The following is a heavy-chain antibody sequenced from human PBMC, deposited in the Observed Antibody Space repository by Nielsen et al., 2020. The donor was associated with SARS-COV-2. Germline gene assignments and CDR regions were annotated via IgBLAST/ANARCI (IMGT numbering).Heavy chain of an antibody. CDR3: ARHVFLPYDAFDI. V-gene: IGHV4-30-4*01. CDR2: MYYSGTT. Sequence: SETLSLTCTVSGGSISTPDYYWSWIRQPPGKGLEWVAYMYYSGTTNYNPSLKSRVTISVDTSKNQFSLKLSSVTAADTAVYYCARHVFLPYDAFDIWGQGTMVTVSS. D-gene: IGHD3-10*02. CDR1: GGSISTPDYY. J-gene: IGHJ3*02.